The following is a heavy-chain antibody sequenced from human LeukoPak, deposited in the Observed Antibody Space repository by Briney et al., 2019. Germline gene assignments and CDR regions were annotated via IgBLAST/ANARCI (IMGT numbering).Heavy chain of an antibody. CDR2: MSTSGNS. D-gene: IGHD6-25*01. Sequence: SETLSLTCTVSGVSISGYYWSWIRQPAGKGLEWIGRMSTSGNSNYIPSLVSRVTMSVDTSKNQFSLNLSSVTAADTAVYYCARESGSMRWFDPGGQGTLVTVS. J-gene: IGHJ5*02. V-gene: IGHV4-4*07. CDR1: GVSISGYY. CDR3: ARESGSMRWFDP.